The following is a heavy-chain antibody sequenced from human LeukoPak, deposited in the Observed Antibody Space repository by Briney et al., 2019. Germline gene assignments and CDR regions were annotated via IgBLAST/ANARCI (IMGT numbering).Heavy chain of an antibody. CDR3: ARGTMVVTYAFDI. D-gene: IGHD4-23*01. CDR1: GYSISSGYY. V-gene: IGHV4-38-2*01. J-gene: IGHJ3*02. CDR2: IYYSGST. Sequence: PSETLSLTCAVSGYSISSGYYWGWIRQPPGKGLEWIGYIYYSGSTDYNPSLKSRVTISVDTSKNQFSLRLSSVTAADTAVYYCARGTMVVTYAFDIWGQGTMVTVSS.